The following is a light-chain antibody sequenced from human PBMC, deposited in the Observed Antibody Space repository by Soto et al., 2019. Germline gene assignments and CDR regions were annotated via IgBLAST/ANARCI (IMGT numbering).Light chain of an antibody. CDR1: QSISSN. J-gene: IGKJ2*01. V-gene: IGKV3-15*01. CDR3: QQYNKWPYT. CDR2: GAS. Sequence: EIVMTQSPATLSVSPGERATLSCRASQSISSNLAWYQQIPGQAPRLLIHGASTRATAIPARFTGSGSGTEFTHTISSLQSEDFAIYYCQQYNKWPYTFGQGTKLEIK.